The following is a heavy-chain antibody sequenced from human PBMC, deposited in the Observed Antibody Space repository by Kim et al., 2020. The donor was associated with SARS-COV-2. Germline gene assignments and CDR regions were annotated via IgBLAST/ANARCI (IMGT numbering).Heavy chain of an antibody. CDR3: AKSPQRITVAGTYYYYV. V-gene: IGHV3-30*18. D-gene: IGHD6-19*01. Sequence: GGSLRLSCAASGFTFSSYGMHWVRQAPGKGLEWVAVISYDGSNKYYADSVKGRFTISRDNSKNTLYLQMNSLRAEDTAVYYCAKSPQRITVAGTYYYYV. J-gene: IGHJ6*01. CDR2: ISYDGSNK. CDR1: GFTFSSYG.